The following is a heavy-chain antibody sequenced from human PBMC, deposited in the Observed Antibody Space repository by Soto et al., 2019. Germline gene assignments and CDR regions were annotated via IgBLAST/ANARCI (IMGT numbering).Heavy chain of an antibody. V-gene: IGHV3-15*07. J-gene: IGHJ4*02. CDR2: IRSKSAGGTP. CDR1: GVTLTNVW. CDR3: SHGYGQYFNS. D-gene: IGHD5-18*01. Sequence: VQLAESGGGLVKPGESLRLSCAVSGVTLTNVWMNWVRQAPGKGLEWVGRIRSKSAGGTPDYAAPVKGRFAISRDDSKNTLYLQMSSLESDDTAVYYCSHGYGQYFNSWGQGTLVTVSS.